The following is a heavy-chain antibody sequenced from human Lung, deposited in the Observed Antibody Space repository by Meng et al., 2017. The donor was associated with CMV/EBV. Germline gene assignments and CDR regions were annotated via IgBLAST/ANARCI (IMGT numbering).Heavy chain of an antibody. CDR2: IYRSGST. CDR3: AKEWLDATTGQFDY. V-gene: IGHV4-4*02. D-gene: IGHD1-26*01. Sequence: SXTXSLXXAVSGVSISTDNWWSWVRQPPGKGLEWIGEIYRSGSTNYSPSLKSRVTISIDRSKNQFSLRLTSVTAADTAVYYCAKEWLDATTGQFDYWGQGXLVTVSS. CDR1: GVSISTDNW. J-gene: IGHJ4*02.